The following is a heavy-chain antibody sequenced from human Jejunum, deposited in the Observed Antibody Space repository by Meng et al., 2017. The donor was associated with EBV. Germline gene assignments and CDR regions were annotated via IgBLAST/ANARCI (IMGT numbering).Heavy chain of an antibody. CDR2: VSDYGST. CDR1: GGSVSSGSHY. V-gene: IGHV4-61*01. D-gene: IGHD3-22*01. CDR3: ARDFSSGYFAY. Sequence: VQPPESGPALVQPSETLSLTSAVSGGSVSSGSHYWSWIRQPPGKGLEWIGFVSDYGSTRYNSSLKCRLTISADTSKNQFSLKLTSVTPADTAIYYCARDFSSGYFAYWGQGTLVTVSS. J-gene: IGHJ4*02.